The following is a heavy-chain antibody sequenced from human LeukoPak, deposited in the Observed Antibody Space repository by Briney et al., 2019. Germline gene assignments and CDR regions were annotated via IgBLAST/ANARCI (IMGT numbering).Heavy chain of an antibody. Sequence: QPGGSLRLSCAASGFTFSSYEMNWVRQAPGKGLEWVAFIRYDGSNKYYADSVKGRFTISRDNSKNTLYLQMNSLRAEDTAVYYCAKDLHWFGESETDYWGQGTLVTVSS. CDR3: AKDLHWFGESETDY. V-gene: IGHV3-30*02. CDR1: GFTFSSYE. D-gene: IGHD3-10*01. CDR2: IRYDGSNK. J-gene: IGHJ4*02.